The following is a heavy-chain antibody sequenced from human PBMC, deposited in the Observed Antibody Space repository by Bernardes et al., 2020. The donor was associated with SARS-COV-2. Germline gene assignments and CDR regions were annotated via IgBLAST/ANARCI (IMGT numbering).Heavy chain of an antibody. D-gene: IGHD1-26*01. CDR3: ARRYSGSYVDY. CDR2: ISGSGGST. V-gene: IGHV3-23*01. J-gene: IGHJ4*02. CDR1: GFTFSSYA. Sequence: GGSLRLSCAASGFTFSSYAMSWVRQAPGKGLEWVSAISGSGGSTYYADSVKGRFTISRDNAKNSLYLQMNSLRAEDTAVYYCARRYSGSYVDYWGQGTLVTVSS.